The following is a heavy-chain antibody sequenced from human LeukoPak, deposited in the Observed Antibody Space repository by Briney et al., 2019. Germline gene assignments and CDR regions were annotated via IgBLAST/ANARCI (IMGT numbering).Heavy chain of an antibody. CDR3: ARATPRQLPGI. CDR2: INHSGST. Sequence: ASETLSLTCAVYGGSFSGYHWSWIRQPPGKGLEWIGEINHSGSTNYNPSLKSRVTISVDTSKNQFSLKLSSVTAADTAVYYCARATPRQLPGIWGQGTLVTVSS. D-gene: IGHD2-2*01. CDR1: GGSFSGYH. V-gene: IGHV4-34*01. J-gene: IGHJ4*02.